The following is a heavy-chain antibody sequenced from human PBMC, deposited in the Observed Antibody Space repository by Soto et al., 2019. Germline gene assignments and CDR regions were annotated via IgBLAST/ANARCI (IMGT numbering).Heavy chain of an antibody. D-gene: IGHD6-13*01. CDR2: ISSDGRNK. J-gene: IGHJ4*02. CDR1: GFMFETFY. Sequence: QVVVVESGGGVVQPGRSLTLSCAASGFMFETFYMHWVRQAPGKGLQWVAVISSDGRNKYYAESVKARFSISRDNSKTTLYLQLTILIPQDTAVYYCARVFDGYYFDYWGRGALVTVSS. CDR3: ARVFDGYYFDY. V-gene: IGHV3-30*04.